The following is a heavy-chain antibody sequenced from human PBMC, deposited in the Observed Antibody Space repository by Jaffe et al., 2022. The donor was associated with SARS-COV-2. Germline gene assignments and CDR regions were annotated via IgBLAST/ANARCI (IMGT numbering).Heavy chain of an antibody. CDR3: ARELPTGHDAFDI. CDR2: INGGNGDT. Sequence: QVQLVQSGAEVKKPGASVKVSCKAAGYIFTRYAMHWVRQAPGQRLEWMGWINGGNGDTECSQKFQGRVTITSDTSANIAYMELSSLRSEDTAVYYCARELPTGHDAFDIWGQGTMVTVSS. V-gene: IGHV1-3*01. J-gene: IGHJ3*02. CDR1: GYIFTRYA. D-gene: IGHD3-10*01.